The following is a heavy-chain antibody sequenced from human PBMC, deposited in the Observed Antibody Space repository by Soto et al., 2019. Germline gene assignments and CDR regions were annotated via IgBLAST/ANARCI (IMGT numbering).Heavy chain of an antibody. CDR3: ARAPGPTYFFYYMDV. CDR2: IYYSGST. Sequence: SETLSLTCTVSGGSISSYFWSWIRQPPGKGLEWIGYIYYSGSTNYNPSLKSRVTISVDTSKNQFSLKLSSVTAADTAVYYCARAPGPTYFFYYMDVWGKGTTVTVSS. J-gene: IGHJ6*03. D-gene: IGHD3-10*01. V-gene: IGHV4-59*01. CDR1: GGSISSYF.